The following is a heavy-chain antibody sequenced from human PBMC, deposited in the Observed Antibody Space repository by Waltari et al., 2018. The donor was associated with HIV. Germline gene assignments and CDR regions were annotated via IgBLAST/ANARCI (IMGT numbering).Heavy chain of an antibody. CDR2: VSYSGAT. J-gene: IGHJ5*02. CDR3: ARGSQHHDL. V-gene: IGHV4-34*01. CDR1: GTSFSGYY. Sequence: QVQLQQWGTGLLKPSGTLSLKCAIYGTSFSGYYWSWIRQSPTKGLEWIGEVSYSGATNYHPSFEGRVSISADTSKNQLSLNLTSLTAADTGVYFCARGSQHHDLWGQGTLVAVS.